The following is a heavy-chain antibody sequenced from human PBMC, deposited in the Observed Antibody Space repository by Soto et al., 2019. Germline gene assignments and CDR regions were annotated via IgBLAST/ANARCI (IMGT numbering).Heavy chain of an antibody. CDR2: IYYSGST. V-gene: IGHV4-39*01. Sequence: QLQLQESGPGLVKPSETLSLTCTVSGGSISSNSYYWGWIRQPPGKGLEWIGSIYYSGSTYYNPSLKSRVTISVDTSKNQFSLKLSSVTAADTAVYYCARRCRSGSSPSVWFDPWGQGTLVTVSS. D-gene: IGHD3-10*01. CDR1: GGSISSNSYY. CDR3: ARRCRSGSSPSVWFDP. J-gene: IGHJ5*02.